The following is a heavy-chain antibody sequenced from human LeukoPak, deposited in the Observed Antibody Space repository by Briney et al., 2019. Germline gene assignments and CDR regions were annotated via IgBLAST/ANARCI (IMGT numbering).Heavy chain of an antibody. CDR2: FIPIFGTA. D-gene: IGHD1-1*01. J-gene: IGHJ4*02. V-gene: IGHV1-69*05. CDR1: GGTFSSYA. Sequence: PVKLSCKASGGTFSSYAISWVRQAPGQGLEWMGGFIPIFGTANYAQKFQGRVRITTDESTRTAYMELSSLRSEDTAVYDCARGPELERFDYWGQGTLVTVSS. CDR3: ARGPELERFDY.